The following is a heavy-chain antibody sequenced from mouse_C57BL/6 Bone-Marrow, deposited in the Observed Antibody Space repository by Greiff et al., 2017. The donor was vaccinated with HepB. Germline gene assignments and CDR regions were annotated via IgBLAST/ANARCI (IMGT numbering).Heavy chain of an antibody. D-gene: IGHD2-5*01. J-gene: IGHJ4*01. CDR3: ARSPYYSNQPYAMDY. Sequence: VQLQESGPGLVAPSQSLSITCTVSGFSLTSYGVHWVRQPPGKGLEWLVVIWSDGSTTYNSALKSRLSISKDNSKSQVFLKMNSLQTDDTAMYYCARSPYYSNQPYAMDYWGQGTSVTVSS. CDR1: GFSLTSYG. CDR2: IWSDGST. V-gene: IGHV2-6*03.